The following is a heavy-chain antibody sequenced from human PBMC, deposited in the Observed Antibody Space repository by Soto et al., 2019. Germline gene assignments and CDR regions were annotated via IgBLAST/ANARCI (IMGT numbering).Heavy chain of an antibody. CDR3: ARVAVAGTRVDY. D-gene: IGHD6-19*01. CDR1: GGSISSSNW. J-gene: IGHJ4*02. V-gene: IGHV4-4*02. CDR2: IYHSGST. Sequence: QVQLQESGPGLVKPSGTLSLTCAVSGGSISSSNWWSWVRQPPGKGLEWIGEIYHSGSTNYSPSLKSRVTLSVDKSKNQFSLKLSSVAAADTAVYYGARVAVAGTRVDYWGQGTLVTVSS.